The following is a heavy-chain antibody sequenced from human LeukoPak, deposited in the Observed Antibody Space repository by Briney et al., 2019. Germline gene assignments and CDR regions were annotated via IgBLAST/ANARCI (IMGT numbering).Heavy chain of an antibody. CDR1: GGSISSYY. CDR3: ASAPCGGDCYSFDY. D-gene: IGHD2-21*02. V-gene: IGHV4-59*01. CDR2: IYYSGST. J-gene: IGHJ4*02. Sequence: SETLSLTCTVSGGSISSYYWSWIRQPPGKGLEWIGYIYYSGSTNYNPSLKSRVTISVDTSKNQFSLKLSSVTAADTAVYYCASAPCGGDCYSFDYWGQGTLVTASS.